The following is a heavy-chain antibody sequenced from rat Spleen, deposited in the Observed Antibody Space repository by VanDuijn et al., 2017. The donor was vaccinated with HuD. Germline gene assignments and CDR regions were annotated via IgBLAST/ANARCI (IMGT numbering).Heavy chain of an antibody. V-gene: IGHV5S10*01. J-gene: IGHJ3*01. CDR2: TTKTGGVI. D-gene: IGHD1-4*01. CDR1: GFTFSDYN. Sequence: EVQLVESGGGLVQPGRSLKLSCAASGFTFSDYNMAWVRQAPKKGLEWVATTTKTGGVIYYPDSVKGRFTISRDIAKSSLFLQMDSLRSEDTATYYCATAGTRISRFAYWGQGTLVTVSS. CDR3: ATAGTRISRFAY.